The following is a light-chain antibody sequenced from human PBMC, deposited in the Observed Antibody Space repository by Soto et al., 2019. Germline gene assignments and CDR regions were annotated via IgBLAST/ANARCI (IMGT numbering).Light chain of an antibody. CDR2: TAS. Sequence: DIQMTQSPSSLSASVEDRVTITCRASQNIDNQLIWYQQKPGEAPKPLIYTASSLYSGVPSRFSGSGSGTDFTRTISSLQPEDFATYYCQQGYSNPITFGQGTRLQIK. J-gene: IGKJ5*01. CDR3: QQGYSNPIT. CDR1: QNIDNQ. V-gene: IGKV1-39*01.